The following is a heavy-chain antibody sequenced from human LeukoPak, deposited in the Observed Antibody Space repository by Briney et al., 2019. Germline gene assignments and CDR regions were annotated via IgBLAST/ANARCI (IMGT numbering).Heavy chain of an antibody. CDR2: IYDSGST. Sequence: PSETLSLTCAVYGGSFSGYYWSWIRQPPGKGLEWIGYIYDSGSTKYNPSLKSRVTISVDTSKNQFSLNLSSVTAADTAVYYCASRVYVWGSYRQGDYFDYWGQGTLVTVSS. V-gene: IGHV4-59*01. D-gene: IGHD3-16*02. CDR1: GGSFSGYY. CDR3: ASRVYVWGSYRQGDYFDY. J-gene: IGHJ4*02.